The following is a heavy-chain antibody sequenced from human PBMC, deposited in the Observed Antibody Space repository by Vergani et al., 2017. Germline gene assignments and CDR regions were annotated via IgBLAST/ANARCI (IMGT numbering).Heavy chain of an antibody. CDR3: ARAPQYCSSTSCYIGPWFDP. CDR2: IYYSGST. D-gene: IGHD2-2*02. CDR1: GGSISSYY. J-gene: IGHJ5*02. V-gene: IGHV4-59*01. Sequence: QVQLQESGPGLVKPSETLSLTCTVSGGSISSYYWSWIRQPPGTGLEWIGYIYYSGSTNYNPSLKSRVTISVDTSKNQFSLKLSSVTAADTAVYYCARAPQYCSSTSCYIGPWFDPWGQGTLVTVSS.